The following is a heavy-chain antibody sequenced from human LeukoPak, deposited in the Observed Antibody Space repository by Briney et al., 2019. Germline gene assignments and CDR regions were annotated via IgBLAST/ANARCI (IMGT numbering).Heavy chain of an antibody. V-gene: IGHV4-59*01. CDR1: GGSISSYY. CDR2: IYYSGST. D-gene: IGHD6-13*01. CDR3: ARDHEGASWYPPYYYYYYMDV. J-gene: IGHJ6*03. Sequence: PSETLSLTCTVSGGSISSYYWSWIRQPPGKGLEWIGYIYYSGSTNYNPSLKSRVTISVDTSKNQFSLKLSSVTAADTAVYYCARDHEGASWYPPYYYYYYMDVWRKGTTVTVSS.